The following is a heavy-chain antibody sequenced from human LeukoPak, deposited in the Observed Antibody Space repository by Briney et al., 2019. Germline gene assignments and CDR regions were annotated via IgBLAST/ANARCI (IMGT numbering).Heavy chain of an antibody. CDR3: ARGSESSGWYWGKGANDY. J-gene: IGHJ4*02. CDR2: INPNSGGT. Sequence: ASVKVSCKASGYTFTGYYMHWVRQAPGQGLEWMGWINPNSGGTNYARKFQGRVTMTRDTSISTAYMELSRLRSDDTAVYYCARGSESSGWYWGKGANDYWGQGTLVTVSS. CDR1: GYTFTGYY. V-gene: IGHV1-2*02. D-gene: IGHD6-19*01.